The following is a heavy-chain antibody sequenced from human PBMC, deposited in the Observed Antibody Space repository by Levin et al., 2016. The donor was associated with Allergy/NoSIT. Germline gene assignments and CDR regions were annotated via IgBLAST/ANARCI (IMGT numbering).Heavy chain of an antibody. V-gene: IGHV3-23*01. CDR3: GKGRITCTGASCNYPWIDS. J-gene: IGHJ5*01. CDR1: GFTFSDYG. CDR2: ISGSGDNT. Sequence: GESLKISCAASGFTFSDYGMSWVRQAPGKGLEWVSSISGSGDNTYYADSVKGRFTVSRDYSKNTLYLQMNSLRADDTAVYYCGKGRITCTGASCNYPWIDSWGQGTLVTVSS. D-gene: IGHD2-8*02.